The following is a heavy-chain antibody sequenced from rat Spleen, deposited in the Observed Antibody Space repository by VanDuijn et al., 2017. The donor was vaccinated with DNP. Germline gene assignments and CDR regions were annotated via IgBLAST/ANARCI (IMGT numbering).Heavy chain of an antibody. Sequence: EVQLVESGGGVVQPGNSLKLSCAASGFTFSDSAMAWVRQSPKKGLEWVATIIYDGSHTFYRDSVQGRFTISRDNAKNTLFLQMDSLRSEDTATYYCATHKIGTTVFDYWGQGVMVTVSS. D-gene: IGHD1-5*01. V-gene: IGHV5S10*01. CDR1: GFTFSDSA. J-gene: IGHJ2*01. CDR2: IIYDGSHT. CDR3: ATHKIGTTVFDY.